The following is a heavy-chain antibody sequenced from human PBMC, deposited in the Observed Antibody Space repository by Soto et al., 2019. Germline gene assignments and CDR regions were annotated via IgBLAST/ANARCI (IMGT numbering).Heavy chain of an antibody. CDR1: GFTFTRYW. Sequence: PGESLKISCKGSGFTFTRYWIGWVRQMPGKGLEWMGIIYPGDSATRYNPSFQGQVTISADKSISTAYLQWSSLKASDTAMYYCARTTYNYDSSGPDALDIWGQGTLVTVSS. J-gene: IGHJ3*02. D-gene: IGHD3-22*01. CDR3: ARTTYNYDSSGPDALDI. CDR2: IYPGDSAT. V-gene: IGHV5-51*01.